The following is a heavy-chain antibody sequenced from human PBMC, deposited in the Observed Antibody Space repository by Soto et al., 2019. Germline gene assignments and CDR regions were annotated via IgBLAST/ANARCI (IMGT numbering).Heavy chain of an antibody. CDR3: ARDPYDNSGSYFNAPLDY. Sequence: GGSLRLSCAASGFTLSNYGMHWVRQAPGKGLDWVAVMWSDGTTKFYADSVKGRFTLSRDNSKNTLYLQMDSLRAEDTAVYYCARDPYDNSGSYFNAPLDYWGQGTLVTVSS. CDR1: GFTLSNYG. J-gene: IGHJ4*02. D-gene: IGHD3-22*01. V-gene: IGHV3-33*01. CDR2: MWSDGTTK.